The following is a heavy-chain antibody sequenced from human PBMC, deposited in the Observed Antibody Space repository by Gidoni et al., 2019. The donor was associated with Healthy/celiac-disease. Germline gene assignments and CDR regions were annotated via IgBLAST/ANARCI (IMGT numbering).Heavy chain of an antibody. V-gene: IGHV3-7*01. CDR2: IKQDGSEK. D-gene: IGHD6-13*01. Sequence: EVQLVESGGGLVQPGGSLRLSCAASGFTFSSYWMSWGRQAPGKGLEWVANIKQDGSEKYYVDSVKGRFTTSRDNAKNSLYLQMNSLRAEDTAVYYCARDIGPYSSSWCGYWGQGTLVTVSS. J-gene: IGHJ4*02. CDR3: ARDIGPYSSSWCGY. CDR1: GFTFSSYW.